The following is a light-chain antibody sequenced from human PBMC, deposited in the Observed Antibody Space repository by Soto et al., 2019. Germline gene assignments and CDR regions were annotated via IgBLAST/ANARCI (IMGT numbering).Light chain of an antibody. CDR1: SSDIGVYNH. CDR3: SSFTSTSTNYV. Sequence: QAVLTQPASVSGSPGQSITISCTGTSSDIGVYNHVAWDQQHPGKAPKLMIYDVSNRPSGVSNRFSGSKSGNTASLTISGLQPEDEADYYCSSFTSTSTNYVFGTGTKVTVL. CDR2: DVS. V-gene: IGLV2-14*01. J-gene: IGLJ1*01.